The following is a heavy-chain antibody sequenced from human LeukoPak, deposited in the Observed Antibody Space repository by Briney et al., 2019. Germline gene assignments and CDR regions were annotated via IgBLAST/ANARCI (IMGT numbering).Heavy chain of an antibody. V-gene: IGHV1-69*05. CDR1: GGTFISYA. D-gene: IGHD2-8*01. Sequence: GASVKVFCKASGGTFISYAISWVRQAPGQGLEWMGRIIPIFGTANYAQKFQGRVTITTDESTSTAYMELSSLRSEDTAVYYCARVRGYCTNGVCYTGGYYYMDVWGKGTTVTVSS. CDR2: IIPIFGTA. J-gene: IGHJ6*03. CDR3: ARVRGYCTNGVCYTGGYYYMDV.